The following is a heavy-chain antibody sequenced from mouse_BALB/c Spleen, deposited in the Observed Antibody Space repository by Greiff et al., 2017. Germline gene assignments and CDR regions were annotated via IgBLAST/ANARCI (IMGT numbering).Heavy chain of an antibody. V-gene: IGHV3-6*02. CDR2: ISYDGSN. J-gene: IGHJ2*01. D-gene: IGHD4-1*01. CDR3: AREGTGLYFDY. Sequence: ESGPGLVKPSQSLSLTCSVTGYSITSGYYWNWIRQFPGNKLEWMGYISYDGSNNYNPSLKNRISITRDTSKNQFFLKLNSVTTEDTATYYCAREGTGLYFDYWGQGTTLTVSS. CDR1: GYSITSGYY.